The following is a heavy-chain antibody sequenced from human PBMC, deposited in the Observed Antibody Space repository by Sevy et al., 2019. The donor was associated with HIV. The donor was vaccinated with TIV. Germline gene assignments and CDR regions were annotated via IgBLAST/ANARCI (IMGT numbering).Heavy chain of an antibody. CDR1: EFTFSSYA. D-gene: IGHD3-3*01. CDR2: ISGSGGST. Sequence: GGSLRLSCAASEFTFSSYAMSWVRQAPGKGLEWVSAISGSGGSTYYADSVKGRFTISRDNSKNTLYLQMNSLRAEDTAVYYCAKGGRWGYDFWSGYSLLGPSDAFDIWGQGTMVTVSS. CDR3: AKGGRWGYDFWSGYSLLGPSDAFDI. V-gene: IGHV3-23*01. J-gene: IGHJ3*02.